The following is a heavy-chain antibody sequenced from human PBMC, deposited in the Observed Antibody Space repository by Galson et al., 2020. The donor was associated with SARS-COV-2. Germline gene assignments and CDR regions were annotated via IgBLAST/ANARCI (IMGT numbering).Heavy chain of an antibody. Sequence: SVKVSCKASGGTFSSYAISWVRQAPGQGLEWMGGIIPIFGTANYAQKFQGRVTITADESTSTAYMELSSLRSEDTAVYYCARDVSDLYYYDSSRGAFDIWGQGTMVTVSS. J-gene: IGHJ3*02. CDR2: IIPIFGTA. V-gene: IGHV1-69*13. CDR3: ARDVSDLYYYDSSRGAFDI. CDR1: GGTFSSYA. D-gene: IGHD3-22*01.